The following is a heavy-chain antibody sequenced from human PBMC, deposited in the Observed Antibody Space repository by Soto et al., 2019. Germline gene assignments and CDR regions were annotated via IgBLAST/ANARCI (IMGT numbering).Heavy chain of an antibody. CDR3: ARSGSTVTADVDY. Sequence: VQLVESGGGLVKPGGSLRLSCAPSGFTFSSYSMNWVRQAPGKGLAWVSSISSSSSYIYYADSVKGRFTISRDNAKNSLYLQMNSLRAEDTAVYYCARSGSTVTADVDYWGQGTLVTVSS. CDR1: GFTFSSYS. CDR2: ISSSSSYI. D-gene: IGHD4-17*01. J-gene: IGHJ4*02. V-gene: IGHV3-21*01.